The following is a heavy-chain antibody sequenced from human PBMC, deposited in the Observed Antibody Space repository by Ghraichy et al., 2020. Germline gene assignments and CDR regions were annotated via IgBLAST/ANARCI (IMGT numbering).Heavy chain of an antibody. J-gene: IGHJ3*02. CDR2: ISWNSGSI. CDR3: AKEITVTTTQGAFDI. V-gene: IGHV3-9*01. D-gene: IGHD4-17*01. CDR1: GFTFDDYA. Sequence: GGSLRLSCAASGFTFDDYAMHWVRQAPGKGLEWVSGISWNSGSIGYADSVKGRFTISRDNAKNSLYLQMNSLRAEDTALYYCAKEITVTTTQGAFDIWGQGTMVSVSS.